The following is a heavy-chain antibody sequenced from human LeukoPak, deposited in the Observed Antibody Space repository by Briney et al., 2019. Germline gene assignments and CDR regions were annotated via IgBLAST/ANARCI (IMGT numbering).Heavy chain of an antibody. Sequence: KPSETPSPTCTVAGGSISSYYWSWIRQPPRKGLEWIGYIYYSGSTNYNPSLKSRVTISVDTSKNQFSLKLSSVTAADTAVYYCARGMQQLYHFDSWGRGTLVTVSS. D-gene: IGHD6-13*01. J-gene: IGHJ4*02. CDR2: IYYSGST. CDR3: ARGMQQLYHFDS. CDR1: GGSISSYY. V-gene: IGHV4-59*01.